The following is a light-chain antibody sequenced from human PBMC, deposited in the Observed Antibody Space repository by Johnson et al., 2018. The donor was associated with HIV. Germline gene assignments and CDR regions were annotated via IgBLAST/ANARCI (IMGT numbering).Light chain of an antibody. J-gene: IGLJ1*01. V-gene: IGLV1-51*01. CDR1: SSNVGNNY. Sequence: QPPSVSAAPGQKVTISCSGSSSNVGNNYVSWFQQLPGTAPKLLIYDNNERPSGIPDRFSGSKSGTSATLGITALQTGDEADYYCGTWDSSLTVYVFGTGTKVTVL. CDR2: DNN. CDR3: GTWDSSLTVYV.